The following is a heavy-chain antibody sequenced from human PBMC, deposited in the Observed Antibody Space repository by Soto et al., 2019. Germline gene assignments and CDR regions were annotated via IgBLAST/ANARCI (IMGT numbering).Heavy chain of an antibody. CDR2: ISAYNGNT. Sequence: GASVTVSCTCSGYTLISHSITWVRQAPGQGLGWMGRISAYNGNTNYAQKLQGRVTMTTDTSTSTAYMELRSLRSDDTAVYYCARGAFCGGAPGCRDMDVWGQGTTVTLSS. J-gene: IGHJ6*02. CDR3: ARGAFCGGAPGCRDMDV. D-gene: IGHD2-21*01. CDR1: GYTLISHS. V-gene: IGHV1-18*01.